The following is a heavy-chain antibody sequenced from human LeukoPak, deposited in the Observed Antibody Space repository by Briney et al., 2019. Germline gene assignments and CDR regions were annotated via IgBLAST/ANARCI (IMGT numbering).Heavy chain of an antibody. Sequence: GGSLRLSCAASGFTFSSYSMNWVRQAPGKGLEWVSAISGSGGSTYYADSVKGRFTISRDNSKNTLYLQMNSLRAEDTAVYYCAKDGSGGRGYWGQGTLVTVSS. CDR3: AKDGSGGRGY. CDR1: GFTFSSYS. J-gene: IGHJ4*02. D-gene: IGHD6-19*01. CDR2: ISGSGGST. V-gene: IGHV3-23*01.